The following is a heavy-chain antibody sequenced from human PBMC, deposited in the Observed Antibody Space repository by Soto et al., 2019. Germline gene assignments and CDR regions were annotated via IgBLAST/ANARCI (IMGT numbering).Heavy chain of an antibody. Sequence: ASVKVSCKASGYTFSSHGINWVRQAPGQGLEWMGWISAYSGNTNYAEKVQGRVTLTTDTSATTAYMELRSLRSDDTAVYYCARPLDHHYYAMDVWGQGTTVPVSS. CDR2: ISAYSGNT. CDR3: ARPLDHHYYAMDV. CDR1: GYTFSSHG. V-gene: IGHV1-18*04. D-gene: IGHD1-1*01. J-gene: IGHJ6*02.